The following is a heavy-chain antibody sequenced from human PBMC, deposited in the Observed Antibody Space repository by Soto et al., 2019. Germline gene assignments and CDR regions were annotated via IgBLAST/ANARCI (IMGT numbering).Heavy chain of an antibody. Sequence: QVQLVESGGGLVKPGGSLRLSCAASGFIFSDYYMTWIRQAPGKGLEWLSCSSNRDRSTYYADSVKDRFVVSKDNAKNLVYLQKNSMRAEDTAVYFCAGAWKIEKFGVISMSKGLDVWGQGTTVTVSS. V-gene: IGHV3-11*01. D-gene: IGHD3-3*01. CDR3: AGAWKIEKFGVISMSKGLDV. CDR1: GFIFSDYY. J-gene: IGHJ6*02. CDR2: SSNRDRST.